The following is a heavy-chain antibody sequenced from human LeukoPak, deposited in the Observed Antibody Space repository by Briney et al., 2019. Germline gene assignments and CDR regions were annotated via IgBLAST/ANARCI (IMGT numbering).Heavy chain of an antibody. J-gene: IGHJ5*02. V-gene: IGHV4-59*01. CDR1: GGSISSYY. Sequence: SETLSLTCTVSGGSISSYYWSWIRQPPGKGLEWIGYIYYSGSTNYKPSLKSRVTISVYTSKNQFSLKLSSVTAADTAVYYCARGGYYGSGNDFRFDPWGQGTLVTVSS. CDR2: IYYSGST. CDR3: ARGGYYGSGNDFRFDP. D-gene: IGHD3-10*01.